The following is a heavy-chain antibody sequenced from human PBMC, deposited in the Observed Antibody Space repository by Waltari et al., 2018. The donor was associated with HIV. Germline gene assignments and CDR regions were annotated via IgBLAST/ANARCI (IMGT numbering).Heavy chain of an antibody. V-gene: IGHV4-39*01. CDR3: ARKYYYDSSGIY. D-gene: IGHD3-22*01. J-gene: IGHJ4*02. CDR2: SYYSGST. CDR1: GGSLSRSSYY. Sequence: QLQLQESGPGLVKPSETLSLTCPVSGGSLSRSSYYWGWIRQPPGKGLEWIGSSYYSGSTYYNPSLKSRVTISVDTSKNQFSLKLSSVTAADTAVYYCARKYYYDSSGIYWGQGTLVTVSS.